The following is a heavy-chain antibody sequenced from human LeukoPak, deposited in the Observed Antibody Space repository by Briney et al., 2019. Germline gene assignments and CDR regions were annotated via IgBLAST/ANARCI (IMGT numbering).Heavy chain of an antibody. Sequence: SETLSLTCTVSGDSISSCYWSWTRRPPGKGVEWLGYIYYSGSTNYNPSLKSRVTISVDTSKNQFSLKLSSVTAADTAVYYCARDSGAAGTDYWGQGTLVTVSS. V-gene: IGHV4-59*13. CDR1: GDSISSCY. CDR3: ARDSGAAGTDY. D-gene: IGHD6-13*01. CDR2: IYYSGST. J-gene: IGHJ4*02.